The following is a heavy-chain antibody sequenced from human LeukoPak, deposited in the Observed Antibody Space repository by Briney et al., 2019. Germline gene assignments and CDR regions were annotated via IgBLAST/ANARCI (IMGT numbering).Heavy chain of an antibody. D-gene: IGHD1-26*01. CDR2: ISWNSGSI. V-gene: IGHV3-9*01. J-gene: IGHJ1*01. CDR3: AKDMLTRGIVGGSLYFQH. CDR1: GFTFDDYA. Sequence: GRSPRLSCAASGFTFDDYAMHWVRQAPGKGLEWVSGISWNSGSIGYADSVKGRFTISRDNAKNSLYLQMNSLRAEDTALYYCAKDMLTRGIVGGSLYFQHWGQGTLVTVSS.